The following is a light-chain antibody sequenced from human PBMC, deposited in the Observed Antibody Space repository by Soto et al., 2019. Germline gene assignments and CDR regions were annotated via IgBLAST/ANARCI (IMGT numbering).Light chain of an antibody. CDR3: QQLQRTPFT. CDR2: GAS. Sequence: QLTQSPSSLSASVGDRVTNTCRASQDVSRYLAWYQQKAGKAPKLLIYGASTLQSGVPSRFSGFGSGTEFTLTISSLQPEDFATYHCQQLQRTPFTFGPGTTVDV. V-gene: IGKV1-9*01. J-gene: IGKJ3*01. CDR1: QDVSRY.